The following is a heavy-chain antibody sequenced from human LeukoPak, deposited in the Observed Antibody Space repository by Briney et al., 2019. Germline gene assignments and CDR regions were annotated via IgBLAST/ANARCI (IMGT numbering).Heavy chain of an antibody. D-gene: IGHD1-26*01. CDR2: TRNKANSYTT. V-gene: IGHV3-72*01. J-gene: IGHJ5*02. Sequence: GGSLRLSCAASGFTVGSNYMSWVRQAPGKGLEWVGRTRNKANSYTTEYAASVKGRFTISRDDPKNLLYLQMNSLKSEDTAVYYCGRSGRYRPSDLWGQGTLVTVSS. CDR1: GFTVGSNY. CDR3: GRSGRYRPSDL.